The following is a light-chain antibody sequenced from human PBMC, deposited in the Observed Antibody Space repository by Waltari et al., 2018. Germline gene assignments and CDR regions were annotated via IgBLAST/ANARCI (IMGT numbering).Light chain of an antibody. Sequence: QSALTQPPSASGSPGQSVTSSCTGTSSDGGGYSYVSWYQQHPGKAPKLIIFEVFQRPSGVPDRFSGSKSGNPASLTVSGLQAEDEADYYCSSYAGSNNVVFGGGTKLTVL. CDR1: SSDGGGYSY. V-gene: IGLV2-8*01. CDR2: EVF. J-gene: IGLJ2*01. CDR3: SSYAGSNNVV.